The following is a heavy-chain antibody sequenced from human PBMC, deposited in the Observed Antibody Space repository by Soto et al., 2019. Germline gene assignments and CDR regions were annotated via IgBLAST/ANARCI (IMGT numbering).Heavy chain of an antibody. D-gene: IGHD3-22*01. J-gene: IGHJ4*02. V-gene: IGHV3-23*01. CDR1: GFTFSSYA. CDR2: ISGSGGST. CDR3: AKDQWAGYDGSGLYFDN. Sequence: EVQLLESGGGLVQAGGSLRLSCAASGFTFSSYAMSWVRQAPGKGLEWVSAISGSGGSTYYADSVKGRFTISRDNSKNKLDVQMTSLRAEDTGVYYCAKDQWAGYDGSGLYFDNWGQGTLVTVSS.